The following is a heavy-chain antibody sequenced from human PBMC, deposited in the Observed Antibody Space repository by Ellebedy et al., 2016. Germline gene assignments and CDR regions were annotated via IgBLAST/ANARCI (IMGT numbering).Heavy chain of an antibody. CDR2: ISGGSTYR. Sequence: GESLKISCAASGFTFSDYQMNWIRQAPGRGLEWVSYISGGSTYRSNIGSVKGRFTISRDNGKNLLYLQMNNLRAEDTAVYFCARGSGYYYDNWGQGTPVTVSS. D-gene: IGHD3-22*01. V-gene: IGHV3-11*06. CDR3: ARGSGYYYDN. J-gene: IGHJ4*02. CDR1: GFTFSDYQ.